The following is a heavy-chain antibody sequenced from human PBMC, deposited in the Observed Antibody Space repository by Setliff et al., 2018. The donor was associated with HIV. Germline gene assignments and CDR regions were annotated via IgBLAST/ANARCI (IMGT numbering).Heavy chain of an antibody. CDR2: IYYSGST. CDR1: GGSISSSSYY. J-gene: IGHJ6*03. CDR3: VGSTIAAAVYYYYYMDV. Sequence: NPSETLSLTCTVPGGSISSSSYYWGWIRQPPGKGLEWIGSIYYSGSTYANPSLKSRVTISVDTSKNQFSLNLSSVTAADTAVYYCVGSTIAAAVYYYYYMDVWGKGTTVTVSS. V-gene: IGHV4-39*01. D-gene: IGHD6-13*01.